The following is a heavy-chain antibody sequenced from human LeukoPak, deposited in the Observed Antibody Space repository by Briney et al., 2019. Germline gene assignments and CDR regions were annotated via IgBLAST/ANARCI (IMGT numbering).Heavy chain of an antibody. CDR3: ARTYSSSWYNDYYYMDV. D-gene: IGHD6-13*01. Sequence: KPSETPSLTCTVSGGSISSSSYYWGWIRQPPGKGLEWIGSIYYSGSTYYNPSLKSRVTISVDTSKNQFSLKLSSVTAADTAVYYCARTYSSSWYNDYYYMDVWGKGTTVTVSS. J-gene: IGHJ6*03. V-gene: IGHV4-39*07. CDR1: GGSISSSSYY. CDR2: IYYSGST.